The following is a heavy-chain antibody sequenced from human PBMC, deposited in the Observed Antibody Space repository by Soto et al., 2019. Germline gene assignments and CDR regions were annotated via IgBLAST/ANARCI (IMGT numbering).Heavy chain of an antibody. J-gene: IGHJ5*02. CDR2: IIPILGIA. D-gene: IGHD5-12*01. Sequence: SVKVSCKASGGTFSSYTISWVRQAPGQGLEWTGRIIPILGIANYAQKFQGRVTITADKSTSTAYMELSSLRSEDTAVYYCARVGNFGGYSGYDYFFDPWGQGTLVTVSS. CDR1: GGTFSSYT. V-gene: IGHV1-69*02. CDR3: ARVGNFGGYSGYDYFFDP.